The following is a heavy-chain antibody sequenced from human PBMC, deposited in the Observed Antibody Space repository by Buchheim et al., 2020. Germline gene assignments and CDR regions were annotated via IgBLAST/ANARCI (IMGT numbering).Heavy chain of an antibody. V-gene: IGHV4-4*02. CDR3: ARVKLVGAITDDNWYFDL. CDR1: GGSISSSNW. J-gene: IGHJ2*01. D-gene: IGHD1-26*01. CDR2: LYHSGST. Sequence: QVQLQESGPGLVKPSGTLSLTFAVSGGSISSSNWWSWVRQPPGKGLVWIGELYHSGSTNSNPSLKSRVTISVDKSKNQFSLKLSSVTAADTAVYYCARVKLVGAITDDNWYFDLWGRGTL.